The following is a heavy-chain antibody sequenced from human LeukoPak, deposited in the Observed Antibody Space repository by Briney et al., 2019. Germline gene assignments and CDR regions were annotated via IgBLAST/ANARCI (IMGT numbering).Heavy chain of an antibody. V-gene: IGHV3-21*01. CDR3: ARLTTTVTTPFDY. CDR1: GXTFSSYS. CDR2: ISSSSSYI. Sequence: GGSLRLSCAASGXTFSSYSMNWVRQAPGKGLEWVSSISSSSSYIYYADSVKGRFTISRDNAKNSLYLQMNSLRAEDTAVYYCARLTTTVTTPFDYWGQGTLVTVSS. J-gene: IGHJ4*02. D-gene: IGHD4-17*01.